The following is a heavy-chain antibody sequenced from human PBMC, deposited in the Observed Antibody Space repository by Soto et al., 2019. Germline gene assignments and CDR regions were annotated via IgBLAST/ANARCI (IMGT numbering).Heavy chain of an antibody. CDR1: GFTFSSYA. J-gene: IGHJ3*02. CDR3: AKSLFDMIPPDDAFDI. Sequence: PGGSLRLSCAASGFTFSSYAMSWVRQAPGKGLEWVSAISGSGGSTYYADSVKGRFTISRGNSKNTLYLQMNSLRAEDTAVYYCAKSLFDMIPPDDAFDIWGQGTMVTISS. CDR2: ISGSGGST. D-gene: IGHD3-16*01. V-gene: IGHV3-23*01.